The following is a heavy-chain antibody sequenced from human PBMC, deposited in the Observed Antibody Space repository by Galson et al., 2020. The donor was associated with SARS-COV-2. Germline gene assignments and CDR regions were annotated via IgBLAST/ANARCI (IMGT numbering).Heavy chain of an antibody. V-gene: IGHV3-33*01. D-gene: IGHD1-1*01. CDR1: GFTFSSYG. J-gene: IGHJ6*02. CDR2: IWYDGSNK. CDR3: AREDNWNDWGCMDV. Sequence: GESLKISCAASGFTFSSYGMHWVRQAPGKGLEWVAVIWYDGSNKYYADSVKGRFTISRDNSKNTLYLQMNSLRAEDTAVYYCAREDNWNDWGCMDVWGQGTTVTVSS.